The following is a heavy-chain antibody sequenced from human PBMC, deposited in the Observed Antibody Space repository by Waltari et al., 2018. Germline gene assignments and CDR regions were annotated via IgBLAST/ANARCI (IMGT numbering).Heavy chain of an antibody. V-gene: IGHV3-30*18. CDR2: ISYGGIIK. Sequence: QVQLVESGGGVVQSGGSLRLACAASGFDFSSYGLPWVRQTPARGLGWVALISYGGIIKEYADSVRGRFSISRDDSGRILYLQMDSLRVEDTAVYYCAKEAYFANNNYHDSWGQGTRVTVTS. D-gene: IGHD2-21*01. J-gene: IGHJ5*01. CDR1: GFDFSSYG. CDR3: AKEAYFANNNYHDS.